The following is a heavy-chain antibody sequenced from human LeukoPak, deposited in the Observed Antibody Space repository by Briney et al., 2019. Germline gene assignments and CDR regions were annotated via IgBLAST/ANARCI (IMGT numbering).Heavy chain of an antibody. D-gene: IGHD2-15*01. Sequence: GGSLRLSCAASEFTFSKYWMSRVRQAPGKGLEWVANIKQDESEKYYVGSVKGRFTISRDNAKNSLYLQMNSLRVEDTAVYYCARDRYCSGSWGQGTLVTVSS. V-gene: IGHV3-7*01. J-gene: IGHJ5*02. CDR1: EFTFSKYW. CDR2: IKQDESEK. CDR3: ARDRYCSGS.